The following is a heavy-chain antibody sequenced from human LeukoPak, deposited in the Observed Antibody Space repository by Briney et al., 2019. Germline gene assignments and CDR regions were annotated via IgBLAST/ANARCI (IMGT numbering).Heavy chain of an antibody. CDR3: ARELYYYGSGSPSNFDY. CDR2: IYTSLST. CDR1: GGSLSSGSYY. V-gene: IGHV4-61*02. J-gene: IGHJ4*02. D-gene: IGHD3-10*01. Sequence: SQTLSLTCTGSGGSLSSGSYYWSWLRQPAGRGREWLGRIYTSLSTNSNPSLKSLVTISFDTSTNQFSLKLSSVTAADTAVYSCARELYYYGSGSPSNFDYWGQGTLVTVSS.